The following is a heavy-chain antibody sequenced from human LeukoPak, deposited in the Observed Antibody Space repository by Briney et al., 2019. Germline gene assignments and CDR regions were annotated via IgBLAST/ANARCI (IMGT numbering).Heavy chain of an antibody. CDR2: ISSSSSYI. Sequence: NPGGSLRLSCAASGFTFSSYSMNWVRQAPGKGLEWVSSISSSSSYIYYADSVKGRFTISRDNAKNSLYLQMNSLRAEDTAVYYCARGPGRTVTTRSVWFDPWGQGTLVTVSS. J-gene: IGHJ5*02. D-gene: IGHD4-11*01. CDR1: GFTFSSYS. CDR3: ARGPGRTVTTRSVWFDP. V-gene: IGHV3-21*01.